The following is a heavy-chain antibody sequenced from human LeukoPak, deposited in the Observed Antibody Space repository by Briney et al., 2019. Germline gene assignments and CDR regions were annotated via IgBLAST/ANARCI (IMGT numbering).Heavy chain of an antibody. CDR3: AKADDDYGDPGDY. CDR1: GFTFSSYA. CDR2: ISGSGGST. V-gene: IGHV3-23*01. D-gene: IGHD4-17*01. Sequence: GGSLRLACAASGFTFSSYAMSWVRQAPGKGLEWVSAISGSGGSTYYADSVKGRFTISRDNSKNTLYLQMNSLRAEDTAVYYCAKADDDYGDPGDYWGQGTLVTVSS. J-gene: IGHJ4*02.